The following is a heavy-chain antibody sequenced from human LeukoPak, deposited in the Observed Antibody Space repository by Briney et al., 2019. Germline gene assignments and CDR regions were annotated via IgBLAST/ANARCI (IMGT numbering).Heavy chain of an antibody. CDR3: ARFYFVGGYNYSPPDY. V-gene: IGHV3-33*07. CDR2: IWYDGSNK. Sequence: GGSLRLSCAASGFIFNNYGMYWVRQAPGKGLEWVAVIWYDGSNKYYADSVKGRFTRTRDNSKNTVYLQMNSLSFQDTAVYYCARFYFVGGYNYSPPDYWGQGTLVTVSS. CDR1: GFIFNNYG. D-gene: IGHD3-22*01. J-gene: IGHJ4*02.